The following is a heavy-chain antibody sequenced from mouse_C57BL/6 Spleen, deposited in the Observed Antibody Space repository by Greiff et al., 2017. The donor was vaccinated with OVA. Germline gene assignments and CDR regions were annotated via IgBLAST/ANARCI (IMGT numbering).Heavy chain of an antibody. Sequence: QVQLQQPGAELVKPGASVKLSCKASGYTFTSYWMHWVKQRPGRGLEWIGRLDPNSGGTNYNENFKSKATLTVDKPSSTAYMQLSSLTYEDSAVYYCARKDWVWGQGTLVTVSA. V-gene: IGHV1-62-3*01. J-gene: IGHJ3*01. CDR3: ARKDWV. CDR2: LDPNSGGT. D-gene: IGHD4-1*01. CDR1: GYTFTSYW.